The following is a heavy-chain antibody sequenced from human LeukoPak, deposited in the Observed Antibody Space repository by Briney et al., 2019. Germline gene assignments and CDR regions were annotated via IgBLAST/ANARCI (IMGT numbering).Heavy chain of an antibody. D-gene: IGHD6-19*01. CDR3: ARNTSAWSPLGETQSAPHCFDS. Sequence: PSETLSLTCGVSGNFISRGYYWAWIRQPPGKGLEWIGSIYNTGSTYYHPSLKSRTMSIDTSKNQFSLKLTSLTAADTAVYYCARNTSAWSPLGETQSAPHCFDSWGQGTLVTVSS. CDR1: GNFISRGYY. J-gene: IGHJ4*02. CDR2: IYNTGST. V-gene: IGHV4-38-2*01.